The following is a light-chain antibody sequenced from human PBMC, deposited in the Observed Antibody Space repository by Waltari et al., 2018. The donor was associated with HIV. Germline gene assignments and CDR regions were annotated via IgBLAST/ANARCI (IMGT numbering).Light chain of an antibody. CDR1: PSLLHSNGYNY. J-gene: IGKJ2*01. CDR2: LGS. V-gene: IGKV2-28*01. CDR3: MQALQTPMYT. Sequence: DIVMTQSPLSLPVTPGEPASISCRSSPSLLHSNGYNYLDLYLQKPGPSPQLLIYLGSNRASGVPDRFSGSGSGTDFTLKISRVEAEDVGVYYCMQALQTPMYTFGQGTKLEIK.